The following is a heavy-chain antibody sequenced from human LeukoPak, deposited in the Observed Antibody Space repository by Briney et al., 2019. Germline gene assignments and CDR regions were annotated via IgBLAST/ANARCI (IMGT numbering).Heavy chain of an antibody. V-gene: IGHV3-23*01. CDR1: GFTFSSYG. J-gene: IGHJ3*02. CDR2: ISGSGGST. CDR3: AKIQGWFNDAFHI. Sequence: PGGSLRLSCAASGFTFSSYGMSWVRQAPGKGLEWVSAISGSGGSTYYADSVRGRFTIPRDNSKNTLYLQMNSLRAEDTAVYYCAKIQGWFNDAFHIGGQGTMVTVSS. D-gene: IGHD6-19*01.